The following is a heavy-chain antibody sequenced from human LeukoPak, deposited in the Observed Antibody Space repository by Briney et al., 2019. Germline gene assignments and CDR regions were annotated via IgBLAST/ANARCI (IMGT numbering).Heavy chain of an antibody. D-gene: IGHD5-24*01. CDR3: AKGTRWLQSVGFDY. CDR1: GFTFSSYG. V-gene: IGHV3-30*18. CDR2: ISYDGSNK. Sequence: PGGSLRLSCAASGFTFSSYGMHWVRQAPGKGLEWVAVISYDGSNKYYADSVKGRFTISRDNSKNTLYLQMNSLRAEDTAVYYCAKGTRWLQSVGFDYWGQGTLVTVSS. J-gene: IGHJ4*02.